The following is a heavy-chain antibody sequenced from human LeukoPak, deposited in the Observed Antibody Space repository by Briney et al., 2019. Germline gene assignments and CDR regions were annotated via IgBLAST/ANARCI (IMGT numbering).Heavy chain of an antibody. V-gene: IGHV4-39*07. CDR1: GGSISSSDYY. CDR2: IYYSGST. J-gene: IGHJ6*03. D-gene: IGHD1-7*01. CDR3: ARIELYYYYYMDV. Sequence: SETLSLTCTVSGGSISSSDYYWGWIRQTPGKGLEWIGSIYYSGSTYYNPSLESRVTISVDTSKNQFSLKLSSVTAADTAVYYCARIELYYYYYMDVWGKGTTVTVSS.